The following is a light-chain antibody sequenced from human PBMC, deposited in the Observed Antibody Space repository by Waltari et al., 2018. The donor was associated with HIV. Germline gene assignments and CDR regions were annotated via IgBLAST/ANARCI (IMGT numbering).Light chain of an antibody. CDR3: QQYYSPPYS. J-gene: IGKJ2*03. CDR2: WAS. Sequence: DIVMTQSPDSLAVSLGERATINCKSSQSVLYSSSSDKYLAWYQQKPGQPPKLLLYWASTRESGVPDRFSGSGSGTDFSLIISSLQAEDVAIYYCQQYYSPPYSFGQGTKLENK. V-gene: IGKV4-1*01. CDR1: QSVLYSSSSDKY.